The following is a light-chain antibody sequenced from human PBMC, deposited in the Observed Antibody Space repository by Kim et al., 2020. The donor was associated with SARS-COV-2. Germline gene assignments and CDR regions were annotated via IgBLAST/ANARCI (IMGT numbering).Light chain of an antibody. CDR3: SSFTSSNTYV. CDR2: DVY. J-gene: IGLJ1*01. V-gene: IGLV2-14*03. Sequence: QSALTQPASVSGSPGQSITVSCTGTSSDVGGYNFVSWYQQYPGKAPKLMSYDVYKRPSGVSDRFSGSKSGNTASLTISGLQAEDEADYYCSSFTSSNTYVFGTGTKVTVL. CDR1: SSDVGGYNF.